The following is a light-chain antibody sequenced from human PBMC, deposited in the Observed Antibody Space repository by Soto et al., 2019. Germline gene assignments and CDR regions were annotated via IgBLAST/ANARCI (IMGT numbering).Light chain of an antibody. CDR3: QQYDKWPYT. J-gene: IGKJ2*01. CDR2: GAF. Sequence: EIVLTQSPATLSVSPGESATLSCRTSQSVASNFAWYQQKPGQAPRLLVYGAFIRAPGFPVRFRGSGSGSEFTLTISSLQSEDGATYYCQQYDKWPYTFGQGTNLEIK. V-gene: IGKV3-15*01. CDR1: QSVASN.